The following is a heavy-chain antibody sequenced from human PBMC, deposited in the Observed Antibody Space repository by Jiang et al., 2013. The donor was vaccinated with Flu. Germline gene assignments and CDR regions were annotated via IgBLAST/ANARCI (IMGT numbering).Heavy chain of an antibody. D-gene: IGHD5-12*01. CDR2: ISAYNGNT. V-gene: IGHV1-18*01. CDR1: GYTFTSYG. Sequence: GAEVKKPGASVKASCKASGYTFTSYGISWVRQAPGQGLEWMGWISAYNGNTNYAQKFQGRVTITRDTSASTAYMELSSLRSEDTAVYYCARGTFTAQVATPDYWGQGTLVTVSS. J-gene: IGHJ4*02. CDR3: ARGTFTAQVATPDY.